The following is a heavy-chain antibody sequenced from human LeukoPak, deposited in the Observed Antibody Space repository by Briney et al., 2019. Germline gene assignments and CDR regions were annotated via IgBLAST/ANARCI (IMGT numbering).Heavy chain of an antibody. J-gene: IGHJ4*02. V-gene: IGHV3-23*01. D-gene: IGHD6-13*01. CDR1: GFTFSSYA. CDR2: ISGSGGST. CDR3: AKDHGVAAAGIPKWFDY. Sequence: GGSLRLSCAASGFTFSSYAMSWVRQAPGKGLEWVSAISGSGGSTYYADSVKSRFTISRDNSKNTLYLQMNSLRAEDTAVYYCAKDHGVAAAGIPKWFDYWGQGTLVTVSS.